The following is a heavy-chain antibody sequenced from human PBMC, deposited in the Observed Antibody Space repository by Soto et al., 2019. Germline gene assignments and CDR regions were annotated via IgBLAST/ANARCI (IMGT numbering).Heavy chain of an antibody. Sequence: PGGSLRLSCAASGFTFSSYGMHWVRQAPGKGLEWVAVISYDGSNKYYADSVKGRFTISRDNSKNTLYLQMNSLRAEDTAVYYCATLEAPAEVLGYWGQGTLVTVSS. CDR3: ATLEAPAEVLGY. J-gene: IGHJ4*02. D-gene: IGHD1-20*01. CDR1: GFTFSSYG. CDR2: ISYDGSNK. V-gene: IGHV3-30*03.